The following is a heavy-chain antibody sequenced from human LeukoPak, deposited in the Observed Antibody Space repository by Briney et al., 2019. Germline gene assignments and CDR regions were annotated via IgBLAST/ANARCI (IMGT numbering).Heavy chain of an antibody. J-gene: IGHJ4*02. CDR3: IRWGDGYSYYLDS. CDR2: IRSRANNYAT. Sequence: GGSLRLSCAASGFTFSASSMHWVRQASGKGLEWVGRIRSRANNYATAYAASVKGRFTISRDYSKNTAYLQMNNLKTEDTAVYYCIRWGDGYSYYLDSWGKGTLVTVSS. CDR1: GFTFSASS. V-gene: IGHV3-73*01. D-gene: IGHD5-24*01.